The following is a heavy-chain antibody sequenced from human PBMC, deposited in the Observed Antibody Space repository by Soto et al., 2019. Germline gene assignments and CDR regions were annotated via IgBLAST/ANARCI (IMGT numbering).Heavy chain of an antibody. Sequence: PSETRSLACAVYGASLSDNYCNWLRQQPGKGLEWIGEINHSGNTNYNPSLRSRVTISSDTSKNQLSLNLRYVSAADTAVYYCARVRGSVSSVDAFDIWGQGTMVT. J-gene: IGHJ3*02. CDR2: INHSGNT. D-gene: IGHD6-25*01. CDR3: ARVRGSVSSVDAFDI. V-gene: IGHV4-34*01. CDR1: GASLSDNY.